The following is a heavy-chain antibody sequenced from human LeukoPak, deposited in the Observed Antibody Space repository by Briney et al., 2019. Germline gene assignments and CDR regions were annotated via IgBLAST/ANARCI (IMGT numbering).Heavy chain of an antibody. CDR2: IWYDGSNT. J-gene: IGHJ4*02. CDR1: GFXFSSYG. V-gene: IGHV3-33*01. D-gene: IGHD6-13*01. Sequence: GGSLRLSCAASGFXFSSYGIHWVRQAPGKGLEWVAIIWYDGSNTYYADSVKGRFTISRDNSKNTLYLQMNSLRAEDTAVYYCARGFSSSWVFDYWGQGTLATVSS. CDR3: ARGFSSSWVFDY.